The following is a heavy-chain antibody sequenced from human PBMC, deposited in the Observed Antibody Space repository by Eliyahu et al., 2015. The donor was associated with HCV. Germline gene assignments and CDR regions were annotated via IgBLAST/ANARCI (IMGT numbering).Heavy chain of an antibody. D-gene: IGHD5-18*01. Sequence: EVYLLESGGGLVQPGGSLRLSCAASGFTFSSYGMTWVRQAPGQGLEWVSGISGGGDTTYYADSVKGRFTISRDNSENTLHLQMTSLRAEDTAVYYCAKDHPETSAIQGYFDLWGRGTLVTVSS. V-gene: IGHV3-23*01. J-gene: IGHJ2*01. CDR1: GFTFSSYG. CDR3: AKDHPETSAIQGYFDL. CDR2: ISGGGDTT.